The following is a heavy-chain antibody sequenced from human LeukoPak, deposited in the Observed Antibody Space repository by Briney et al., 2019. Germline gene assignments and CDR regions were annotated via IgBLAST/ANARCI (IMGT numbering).Heavy chain of an antibody. CDR3: TTLYDFWSGYYAWDY. J-gene: IGHJ4*02. V-gene: IGHV3-15*01. CDR2: IKSKTDGGTT. D-gene: IGHD3-3*01. Sequence: NPGGSLRLSCAASGFTFSNAWMSWVRQAPGKGLEWVGRIKSKTDGGTTDYAAPVKGRFTISRDDSKNTLYLQMNSLKTEDTAVYYCTTLYDFWSGYYAWDYWGQGTLVTVSS. CDR1: GFTFSNAW.